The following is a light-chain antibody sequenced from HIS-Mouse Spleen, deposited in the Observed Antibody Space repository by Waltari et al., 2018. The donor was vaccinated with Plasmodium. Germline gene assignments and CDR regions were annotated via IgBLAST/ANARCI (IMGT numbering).Light chain of an antibody. CDR3: QQRSNWPPLT. J-gene: IGKJ4*01. V-gene: IGKV3-11*01. CDR2: DAS. CDR1: QSVSSY. Sequence: PATLSVSPGERATLSCRASQSVSSYLAWYQQKPGQAPRLLIYDASNRATGIPARFSGSGSGTDFTLTISSLEPEDFAVYYCQQRSNWPPLTFGGGTKVEIK.